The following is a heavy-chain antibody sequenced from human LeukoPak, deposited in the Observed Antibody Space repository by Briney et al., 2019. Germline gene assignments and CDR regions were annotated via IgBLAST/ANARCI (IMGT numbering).Heavy chain of an antibody. J-gene: IGHJ4*02. V-gene: IGHV3-53*01. CDR2: IYSGGST. CDR1: GFTVSSNY. Sequence: PGGSLRLSCAASGFTVSSNYMSWVRQAPGKGLEWVSDIYSGGSTYYADSVKSRFTISRDRSKNTLYLQMNSLRAEDRAVYYFARYEFAFGLFDYWGQGTLVTVSS. D-gene: IGHD3/OR15-3a*01. CDR3: ARYEFAFGLFDY.